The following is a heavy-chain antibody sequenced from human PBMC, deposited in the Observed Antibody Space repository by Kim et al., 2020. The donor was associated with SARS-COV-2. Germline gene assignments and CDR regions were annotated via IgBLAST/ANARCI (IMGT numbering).Heavy chain of an antibody. J-gene: IGHJ4*02. CDR3: AKEVPYGSGGGVDS. Sequence: ADAVKGRHTISRDNSKNTLYLQMNSLRAEDTAVYYCAKEVPYGSGGGVDSWGQGTLVTVSS. D-gene: IGHD3-10*01. V-gene: IGHV3-33*06.